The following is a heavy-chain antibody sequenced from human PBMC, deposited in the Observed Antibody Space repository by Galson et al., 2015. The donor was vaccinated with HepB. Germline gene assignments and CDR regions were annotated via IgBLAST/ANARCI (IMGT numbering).Heavy chain of an antibody. J-gene: IGHJ4*02. CDR1: GFTFSTYG. CDR2: ISYDGSNK. D-gene: IGHD4-11*01. CDR3: AKDLTTHYGGTFDY. V-gene: IGHV3-30*18. Sequence: SLRLSCAASGFTFSTYGMHWVRLAPGKGLEWVAIISYDGSNKYYADSVKGRFTISRDNSKNTLYLQMNSLRAEDTAVYYCAKDLTTHYGGTFDYWGQGTLVTVSS.